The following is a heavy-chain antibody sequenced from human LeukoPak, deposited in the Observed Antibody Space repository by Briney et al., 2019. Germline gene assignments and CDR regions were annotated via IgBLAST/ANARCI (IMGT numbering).Heavy chain of an antibody. Sequence: SETLSLTCTDSGGSISSYYWSWIRQPPGKGLEWIGYIYYSGSTNYNPSLKSRVTISVDTSKNQFSLKLSSVTAADTAVYYCARVLGYCSGGSCYSYDGYYMDVWGKGTTVTVSS. CDR1: GGSISSYY. CDR3: ARVLGYCSGGSCYSYDGYYMDV. V-gene: IGHV4-59*01. D-gene: IGHD2-15*01. CDR2: IYYSGST. J-gene: IGHJ6*03.